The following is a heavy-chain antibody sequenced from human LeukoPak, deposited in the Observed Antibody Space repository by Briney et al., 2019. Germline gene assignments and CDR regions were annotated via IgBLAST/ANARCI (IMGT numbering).Heavy chain of an antibody. V-gene: IGHV1-69*02. CDR2: IIPLLGIA. CDR1: GGTFSRYT. CDR3: ARGTIVVSDYYYMDV. J-gene: IGHJ6*03. Sequence: PVKVSSKASGGTFSRYTISWVRQAPGQGLEWMGRIIPLLGIANYAQKFLGRVTTTAGKSTSTAYMELSSLRSEDTAVYYCARGTIVVSDYYYMDVWGKGTTVTVSS. D-gene: IGHD2-2*01.